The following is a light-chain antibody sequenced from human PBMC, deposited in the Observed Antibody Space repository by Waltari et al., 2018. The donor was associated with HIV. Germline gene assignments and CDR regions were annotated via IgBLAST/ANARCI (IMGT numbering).Light chain of an antibody. CDR1: SSDVVSYNI. CDR3: CSYATNSTLV. V-gene: IGLV2-23*01. CDR2: EGS. Sequence: QSALTQPAAVSGSLGQSITISCAGTSSDVVSYNIVSWYQHQPGKAPKLMIYEGSKRPSGVSNRFSGSKSGNAASLTISGLQAEDEADYYCCSYATNSTLVFGGGTKLTVL. J-gene: IGLJ2*01.